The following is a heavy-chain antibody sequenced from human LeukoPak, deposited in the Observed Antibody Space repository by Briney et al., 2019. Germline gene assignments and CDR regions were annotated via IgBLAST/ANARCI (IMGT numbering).Heavy chain of an antibody. Sequence: ASVKVSCKASGFDFNTYYMHWVRQAPRQGLEWLGITTPGGGASYAEKFQGRVTMTRHTATSTLYMELSSLTSEDSAIYYCVRDKRREVAGYYFDYWGQGTLVTVSS. CDR3: VRDKRREVAGYYFDY. V-gene: IGHV1-46*02. CDR2: TTPGGGA. CDR1: GFDFNTYY. D-gene: IGHD6-19*01. J-gene: IGHJ4*02.